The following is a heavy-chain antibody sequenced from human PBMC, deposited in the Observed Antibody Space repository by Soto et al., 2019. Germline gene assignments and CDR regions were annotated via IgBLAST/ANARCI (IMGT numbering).Heavy chain of an antibody. CDR1: GFTFTNAW. CDR2: INDSGST. V-gene: IGHV4-34*01. J-gene: IGHJ6*03. D-gene: IGHD3-10*01. CDR3: ARGLLLWFGELSRRGGYYYYMDV. Sequence: GSLRLSCPASGFTFTNAWINWIRQTPGKGLEWIGEINDSGSTNNNPSLKSRVTILVDTPKNQFSLKLSSVTAADTAVYYCARGLLLWFGELSRRGGYYYYMDVWGKGTTVTVSS.